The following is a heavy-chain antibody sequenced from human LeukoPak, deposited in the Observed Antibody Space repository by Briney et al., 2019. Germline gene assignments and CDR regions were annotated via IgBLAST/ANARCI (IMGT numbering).Heavy chain of an antibody. V-gene: IGHV4-34*01. Sequence: PSETLSLTCAVYGGSFSGYYWSWIRQPPGKGLEWIGEINHSGSTNYNPSLESRVTISVDTSKNQFSLKLSSVTAADTAVYYCATVYSSSWYGPGWFDPWGQGTLVTVSS. D-gene: IGHD6-13*01. J-gene: IGHJ5*02. CDR2: INHSGST. CDR3: ATVYSSSWYGPGWFDP. CDR1: GGSFSGYY.